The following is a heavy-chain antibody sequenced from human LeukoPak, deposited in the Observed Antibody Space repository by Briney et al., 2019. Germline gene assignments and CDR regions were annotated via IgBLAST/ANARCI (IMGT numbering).Heavy chain of an antibody. CDR2: INPNSGGT. Sequence: ASVKVSCKASGYTFTGHYMHWVRQAPGQGLEWMGWINPNSGGTNYAQKFQGRVTMTRDTSISTAYMELSRLRSDDTAVYYCARASRWLVPERPDYWGQGTLVTVSS. CDR3: ARASRWLVPERPDY. CDR1: GYTFTGHY. J-gene: IGHJ4*02. D-gene: IGHD6-19*01. V-gene: IGHV1-2*02.